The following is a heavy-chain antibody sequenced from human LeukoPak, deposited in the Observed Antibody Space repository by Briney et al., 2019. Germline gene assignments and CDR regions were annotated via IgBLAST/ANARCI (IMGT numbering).Heavy chain of an antibody. D-gene: IGHD1-26*01. Sequence: GGSLRLSCAASGFTFNNYAMSWVRRAPGKGLEWVSGISGSGGDTYYADSVKGRFTISRDNSKNTLYLQMNSLRAEDTALYYCARGQEQVKGGQGPSDYWGQGALVTVSS. CDR2: ISGSGGDT. CDR1: GFTFNNYA. J-gene: IGHJ4*02. CDR3: ARGQEQVKGGQGPSDY. V-gene: IGHV3-23*01.